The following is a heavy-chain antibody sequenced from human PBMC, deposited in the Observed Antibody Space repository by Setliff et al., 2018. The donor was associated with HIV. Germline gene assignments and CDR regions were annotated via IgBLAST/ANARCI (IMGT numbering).Heavy chain of an antibody. V-gene: IGHV1-69*13. CDR1: GGTFSSYA. J-gene: IGHJ3*02. CDR3: ARKYSGSYSSFFAFDI. D-gene: IGHD1-26*01. Sequence: SVKVSCKASGGTFSSYAISWVRQAPGQGLEWMGGIIPIFGTANYAQKFQGRVTITADESTSTAYMELSSLRSEDTAVYYCARKYSGSYSSFFAFDIWGQGTMVTVSS. CDR2: IIPIFGTA.